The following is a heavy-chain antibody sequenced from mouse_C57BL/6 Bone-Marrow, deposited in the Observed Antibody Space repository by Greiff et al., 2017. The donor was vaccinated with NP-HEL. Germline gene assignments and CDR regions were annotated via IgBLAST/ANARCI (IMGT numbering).Heavy chain of an antibody. CDR1: GFTFSDYG. V-gene: IGHV5-17*01. CDR3: ARRLLPYDYAMDY. Sequence: EVQVVESGGGLVKPGGSLKLSCAASGFTFSDYGMHWVRQAPEKGLEWVAYISSGSSTIYYADTVKGRFTIARDNAKNTLFLQMTSLRSEDTAMYYCARRLLPYDYAMDYWGQGTSVTVSS. D-gene: IGHD2-3*01. J-gene: IGHJ4*01. CDR2: ISSGSSTI.